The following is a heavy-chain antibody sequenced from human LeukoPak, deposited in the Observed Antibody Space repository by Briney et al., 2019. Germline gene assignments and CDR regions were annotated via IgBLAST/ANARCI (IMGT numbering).Heavy chain of an antibody. CDR3: ATEGHSSGWAGTFDI. Sequence: LRLSYEACGFEFRFSIMHWVRQAPGKGLKWVAVISYDGSIKVYAESVKGRFTISRDNSENTLYLQMNSLKFEDTAVYYCATEGHSSGWAGTFDIWGQGTMVTISS. CDR2: ISYDGSIK. D-gene: IGHD6-25*01. CDR1: GFEFRFSI. V-gene: IGHV3-30-3*01. J-gene: IGHJ3*02.